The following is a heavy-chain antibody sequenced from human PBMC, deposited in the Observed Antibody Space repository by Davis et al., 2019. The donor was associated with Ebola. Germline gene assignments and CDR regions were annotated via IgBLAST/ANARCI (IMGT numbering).Heavy chain of an antibody. D-gene: IGHD7-27*01. V-gene: IGHV3-48*04. Sequence: GESLKITCAASGFTFSSYSMNWVRQAPGKGLEWVSYISSSGSTIYYADSVKGRFTISRDNAKNSLYLQMNSLRAEDTAVYYCASVGNYGMDVWGKGTTVTVSS. CDR2: ISSSGSTI. CDR1: GFTFSSYS. CDR3: ASVGNYGMDV. J-gene: IGHJ6*04.